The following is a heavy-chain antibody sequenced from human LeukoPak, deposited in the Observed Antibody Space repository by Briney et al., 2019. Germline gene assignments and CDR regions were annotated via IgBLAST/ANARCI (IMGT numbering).Heavy chain of an antibody. CDR2: IKQEGNVK. V-gene: IGHV3-7*01. J-gene: IGHJ5*02. CDR1: GLTFSTSG. D-gene: IGHD3-16*01. Sequence: GGSLRLSCTASGLTFSTSGFNWFRQAPGRGLDWVATIKQEGNVKYYVNSVKGRFTISRDNADNSLYLQMNSLRVEDTAVYYCARLGGETTRFDLWGQGALVTVSS. CDR3: ARLGGETTRFDL.